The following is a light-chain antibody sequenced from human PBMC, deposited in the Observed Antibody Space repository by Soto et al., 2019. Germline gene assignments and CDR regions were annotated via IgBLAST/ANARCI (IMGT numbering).Light chain of an antibody. CDR2: AAS. CDR3: QQSYSIPWT. Sequence: DLQMTQSPSSLSASVGDRVTITCRTSQSISSYLNWYQHKPGKAPKLLIYAASTLQSGVPSRFSGSGSGTDFTLTISSLQPEDFATYYCQQSYSIPWTFGQGTKVEIK. CDR1: QSISSY. V-gene: IGKV1-39*01. J-gene: IGKJ1*01.